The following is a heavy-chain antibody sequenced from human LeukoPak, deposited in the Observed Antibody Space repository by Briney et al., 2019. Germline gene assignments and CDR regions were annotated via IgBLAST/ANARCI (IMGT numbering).Heavy chain of an antibody. CDR1: GGSFSGYH. V-gene: IGHV4-34*01. CDR3: ATRGHYYDSSGYSVTRLFYFDY. J-gene: IGHJ4*02. D-gene: IGHD3-22*01. CDR2: INHSGST. Sequence: SETLSLTCAVYGGSFSGYHWSWIRQPPGKGLEWIGEINHSGSTNYNPSLKSRVTISVDTSKNQFSLKLSSVTAADTAVYYCATRGHYYDSSGYSVTRLFYFDYWGQGTLVTVSS.